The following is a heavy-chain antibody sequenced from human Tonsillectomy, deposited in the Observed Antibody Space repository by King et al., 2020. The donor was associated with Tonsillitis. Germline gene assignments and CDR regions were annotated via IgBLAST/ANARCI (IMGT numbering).Heavy chain of an antibody. CDR2: MYXRGNT. D-gene: IGHD6-19*01. CDR3: ARDGQSAGIDY. J-gene: IGHJ4*02. V-gene: IGHV4-59*01. CDR1: GDSMTGYY. Sequence: QLQESGPGLVKSSETLSLTCSVSGDSMTGYYWTWIRQPPGKGLEWIGYMYXRGNTKYNPALSSRVTISLDTAKKQVFLKLNSVTTADTAVYFCARDGQSAGIDYWGQGTLVTVSS.